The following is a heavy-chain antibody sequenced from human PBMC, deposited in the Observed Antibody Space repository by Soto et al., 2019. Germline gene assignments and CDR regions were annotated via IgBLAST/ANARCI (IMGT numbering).Heavy chain of an antibody. CDR3: AGARDKSGGPVDY. D-gene: IGHD2-8*02. J-gene: IGHJ4*02. CDR1: HGTMTSGGYY. CDR2: IFHTGNT. Sequence: QVQLQESGPGLVKPSQTLSLTCAVSHGTMTSGGYYWSWIRQFPGKGLEWIGQIFHTGNTYYNPSLKCRGSMSGATSRTKFSVMLSSVTAADTAVYFCAGARDKSGGPVDYWGQVILVTVS. V-gene: IGHV4-31*11.